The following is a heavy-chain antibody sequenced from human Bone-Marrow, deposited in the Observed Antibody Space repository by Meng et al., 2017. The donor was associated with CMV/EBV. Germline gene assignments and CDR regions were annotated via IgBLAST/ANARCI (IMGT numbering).Heavy chain of an antibody. CDR1: YY. V-gene: IGHV4-34*01. D-gene: IGHD3-22*01. Sequence: YYWSWIRQPPGKGLEWIGEINHSGSTNYNPSLKSRVTISVDTSKNQFSLKLSSVIAADTAVYYCARGRYYYDSSGYYGTLRYYGMDVWGQGTTVTVSS. CDR2: INHSGST. J-gene: IGHJ6*02. CDR3: ARGRYYYDSSGYYGTLRYYGMDV.